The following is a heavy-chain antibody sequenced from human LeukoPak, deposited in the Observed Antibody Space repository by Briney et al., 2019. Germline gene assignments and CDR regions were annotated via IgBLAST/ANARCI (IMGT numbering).Heavy chain of an antibody. CDR1: GGSISSYY. CDR2: IYYSGST. D-gene: IGHD6-13*01. V-gene: IGHV4-59*08. Sequence: SETLSLTCTVSGGSISSYYWSWIRQPPGKGLEWIEYIYYSGSTNYNPSLKSRVTISVDTSKNQFSLKLSSVTAADTAVYYCARQYSSSWYRWFDPWGQGTLVTVSS. J-gene: IGHJ5*02. CDR3: ARQYSSSWYRWFDP.